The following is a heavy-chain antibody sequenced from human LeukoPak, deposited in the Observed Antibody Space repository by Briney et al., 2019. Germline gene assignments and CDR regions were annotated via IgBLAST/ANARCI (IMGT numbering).Heavy chain of an antibody. CDR3: ARKGTGIAAAGNTGTYYYYYMDV. D-gene: IGHD6-13*01. CDR1: GFTFSSYS. CDR2: ISSSSSTI. V-gene: IGHV3-48*04. Sequence: GGYLRLYCAASGFTFSSYSMNWVRQAPGKGLEWVSYISSSSSTIYYADSVKGRFTISRDNAKNSLYLQMNSLRAEDTAVYYCARKGTGIAAAGNTGTYYYYYMDVWGKGTTVTVSS. J-gene: IGHJ6*03.